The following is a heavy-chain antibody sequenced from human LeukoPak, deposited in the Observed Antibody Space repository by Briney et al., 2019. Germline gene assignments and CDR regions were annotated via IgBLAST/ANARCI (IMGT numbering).Heavy chain of an antibody. CDR1: LYSFTVYY. D-gene: IGHD4-17*01. Sequence: ASVKVSCKSSLYSFTVYYMHWVRQAPGQGLEWMGWINPNSGGTNYAQKFLGRVTMTRDTSISTAYMELSRLRSDDTAVYYCASLYGGYVASDSWGQGTLVTVSS. CDR3: ASLYGGYVASDS. V-gene: IGHV1-2*02. J-gene: IGHJ4*02. CDR2: INPNSGGT.